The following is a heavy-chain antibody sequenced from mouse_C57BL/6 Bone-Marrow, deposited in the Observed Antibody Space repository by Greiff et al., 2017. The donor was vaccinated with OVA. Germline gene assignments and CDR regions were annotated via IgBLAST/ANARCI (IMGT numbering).Heavy chain of an antibody. J-gene: IGHJ1*03. Sequence: VKLMESGPELVKPGASVKISCKASGYAFSSSWMNWVKQRPGKGLEWIGRIYPGDGDTNYNGKFKGKATLTADKSSSTAYMQLSSLTSEDSAVYFCARNGNYAWYFDVWGTGTTVTVSS. CDR3: ARNGNYAWYFDV. CDR1: GYAFSSSW. D-gene: IGHD2-1*01. CDR2: IYPGDGDT. V-gene: IGHV1-82*01.